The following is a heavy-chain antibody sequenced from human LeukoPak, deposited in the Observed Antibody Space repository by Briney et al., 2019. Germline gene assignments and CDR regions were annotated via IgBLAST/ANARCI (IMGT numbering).Heavy chain of an antibody. Sequence: GASVKVSCKASGYTFTGYYMHWVRQAPGQGLEWMGWINPNSGGTNYAQKLQGRVTMTTDTSTSTAYMELRSLRSDDTAVYYCARDRAVVTPGSAFDIWGQGTMVTVSS. J-gene: IGHJ3*02. D-gene: IGHD4-23*01. V-gene: IGHV1-2*02. CDR2: INPNSGGT. CDR3: ARDRAVVTPGSAFDI. CDR1: GYTFTGYY.